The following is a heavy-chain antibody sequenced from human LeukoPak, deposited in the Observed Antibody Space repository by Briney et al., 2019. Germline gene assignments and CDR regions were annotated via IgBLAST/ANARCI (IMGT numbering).Heavy chain of an antibody. Sequence: SETLSLTCSVSGGSLSIGGSFWSWIRQRPGKGLEWIGYIYYSGSTSYNPSLKSRVTISLDTSENQFSLKLTSVTAADTAVYYCARDSLGIWYFDLWGRGTLVTVSS. CDR1: GGSLSIGGSF. CDR2: IYYSGST. CDR3: ARDSLGIWYFDL. V-gene: IGHV4-31*03. D-gene: IGHD7-27*01. J-gene: IGHJ2*01.